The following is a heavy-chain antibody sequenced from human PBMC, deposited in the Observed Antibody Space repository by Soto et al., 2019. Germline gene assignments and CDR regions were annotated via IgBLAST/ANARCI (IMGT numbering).Heavy chain of an antibody. Sequence: QVQLVESGGGVVQPGRSLRLSCAASGFTFSSYAMHWVRQAPGKGLEWVAVISYDGSNKYYADSVKGRFTISRDNSKNTLYLQMNSLRAEDTAVYYCARDRRSRGSYLDYWGQGTLVTVSS. CDR1: GFTFSSYA. CDR2: ISYDGSNK. J-gene: IGHJ4*02. D-gene: IGHD1-26*01. CDR3: ARDRRSRGSYLDY. V-gene: IGHV3-30-3*01.